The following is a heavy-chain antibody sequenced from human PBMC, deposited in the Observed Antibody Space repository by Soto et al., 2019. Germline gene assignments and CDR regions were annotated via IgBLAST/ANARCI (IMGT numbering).Heavy chain of an antibody. CDR1: GFTSSDHY. J-gene: IGHJ4*02. CDR3: VRVSSSGWYYLDC. D-gene: IGHD6-19*01. CDR2: TRNKANSYTT. V-gene: IGHV3-72*01. Sequence: EVQLVESGGGLVQPGGSLRLSCAVSGFTSSDHYMDCVRQAPGKGLEWVGRTRNKANSYTTEYAASVKGRFTISRDDSKNSLYLQMNSLKTEDTAVYYCVRVSSSGWYYLDCWGQGTLVTISS.